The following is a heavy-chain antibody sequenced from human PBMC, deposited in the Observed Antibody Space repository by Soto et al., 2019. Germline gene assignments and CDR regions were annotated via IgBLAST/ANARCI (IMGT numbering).Heavy chain of an antibody. J-gene: IGHJ4*02. CDR3: ARAHDSGDVDY. Sequence: QVQLVQSGTEVREPGASVKVSCKSSGYTFTSNHINWVRQATGQGPEWMGSMNPNSGHTVYAQKFQGRVTMTRSTSISTAYMELSSLRSDDTAIYYCARAHDSGDVDYWGQGPLVTVSS. D-gene: IGHD4-17*01. CDR2: MNPNSGHT. V-gene: IGHV1-8*01. CDR1: GYTFTSNH.